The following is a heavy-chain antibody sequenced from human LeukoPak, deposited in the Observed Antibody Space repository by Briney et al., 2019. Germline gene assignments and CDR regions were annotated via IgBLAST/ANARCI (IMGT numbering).Heavy chain of an antibody. CDR1: GFTFEDYA. Sequence: PGGSLRLSCAASGFTFEDYAMHWVRQGPGKGLEWVSLISGNGNNIYYADSVKVRFTISRDNSKNSLYPQMNSLRTEDTALYYCAKDLPQYYDFWSGYYGGFDYWGQGTLVTVSS. V-gene: IGHV3-43*02. J-gene: IGHJ4*02. CDR3: AKDLPQYYDFWSGYYGGFDY. D-gene: IGHD3-3*01. CDR2: ISGNGNNI.